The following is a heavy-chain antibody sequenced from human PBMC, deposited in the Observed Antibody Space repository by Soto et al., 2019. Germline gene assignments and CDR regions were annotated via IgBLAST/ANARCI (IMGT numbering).Heavy chain of an antibody. Sequence: QVQLVQSGAEVKKPGSSVKVSCKASGGTFSSYAISWVRQAPGQGLEWMGGSIPIFGTANYAQKVQGRVTITADKSTRPAYMELSSRRAEDTAVYYCASPTREWLPPARDYYYGMDVWGQGTTVTVSS. CDR2: SIPIFGTA. CDR1: GGTFSSYA. J-gene: IGHJ6*02. V-gene: IGHV1-69*06. D-gene: IGHD3-3*01. CDR3: ASPTREWLPPARDYYYGMDV.